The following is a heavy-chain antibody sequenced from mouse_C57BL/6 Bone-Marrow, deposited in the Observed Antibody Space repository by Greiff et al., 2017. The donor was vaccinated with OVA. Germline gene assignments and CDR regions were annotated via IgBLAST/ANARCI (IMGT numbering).Heavy chain of an antibody. CDR2: IWSGGST. V-gene: IGHV2-2*01. Sequence: VQLQQSGPGLVQPSQSLSITCTVSGFSLTSYGVHWVRQSPGKGLEWLGVIWSGGSTDYNAAFISRLSISKDNSKSQVFFKMNSLQADDTAIYYWARRGYGSSYVGWFAYWGQGTLVTVSA. CDR3: ARRGYGSSYVGWFAY. J-gene: IGHJ3*01. D-gene: IGHD1-1*01. CDR1: GFSLTSYG.